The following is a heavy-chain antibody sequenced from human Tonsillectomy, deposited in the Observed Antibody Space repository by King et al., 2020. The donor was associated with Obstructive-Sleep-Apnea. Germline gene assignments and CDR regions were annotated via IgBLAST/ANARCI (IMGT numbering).Heavy chain of an antibody. CDR2: INPNSGGT. D-gene: IGHD1-1*01. Sequence: QLVQSGAEVKKPGASVKVSCKASGYTFTGYYMHWVRQAPGQGLEWMGWINPNSGGTNYAQTFQGWVTMTRDTSISTAYMELSRLRSDDTAVYYCARSGTTGTTYNWFDPWGQGTLVTVSS. J-gene: IGHJ5*02. V-gene: IGHV1-2*04. CDR1: GYTFTGYY. CDR3: ARSGTTGTTYNWFDP.